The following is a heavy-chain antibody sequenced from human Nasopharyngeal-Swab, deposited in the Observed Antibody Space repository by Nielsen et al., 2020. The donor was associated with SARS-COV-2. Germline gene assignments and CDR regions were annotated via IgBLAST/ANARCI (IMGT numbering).Heavy chain of an antibody. J-gene: IGHJ3*01. CDR2: IKSKTDGGTT. D-gene: IGHD1-1*01. CDR1: GFTFSKDW. CDR3: TTYNDRDAFNV. Sequence: GESLKISCAGSGFTFSKDWMSWVRQAPGKGLEWVGRIKSKTDGGTTDYAAPVKGRFTISRDDSKATLYLQMNSLKTEDTAVYYCTTYNDRDAFNVWGQGTVVTVSS. V-gene: IGHV3-15*01.